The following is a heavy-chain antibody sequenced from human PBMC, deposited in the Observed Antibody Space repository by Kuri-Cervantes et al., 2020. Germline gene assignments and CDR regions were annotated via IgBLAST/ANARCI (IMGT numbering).Heavy chain of an antibody. J-gene: IGHJ5*02. CDR2: FDPEDGET. CDR1: GYTLTELS. D-gene: IGHD6-13*01. Sequence: ASVKVSCKVSGYTLTELSMHWVRQAPGKGLEWMGGFDPEDGETISAQKFQGRVTITTDESTSTAYMELSSLRSEDTAVYYCARDKGPPGTGPTNTYNWFDPWGQGTLVTVSS. V-gene: IGHV1-24*01. CDR3: ARDKGPPGTGPTNTYNWFDP.